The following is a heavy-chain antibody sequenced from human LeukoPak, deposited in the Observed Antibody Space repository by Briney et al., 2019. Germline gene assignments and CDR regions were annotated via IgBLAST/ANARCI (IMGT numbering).Heavy chain of an antibody. V-gene: IGHV3-7*01. CDR1: GFTFSNYW. CDR3: ASDRQIAY. Sequence: GGSLRLSCAASGFTFSNYWLTWLRQAPAQGLEWVANIKQDGSEKHYVDSVKGRFTIYRDNAKNSLYLQMNSLRAEDTAVYYCASDRQIAYWGQGTLVTVSS. CDR2: IKQDGSEK. J-gene: IGHJ4*02.